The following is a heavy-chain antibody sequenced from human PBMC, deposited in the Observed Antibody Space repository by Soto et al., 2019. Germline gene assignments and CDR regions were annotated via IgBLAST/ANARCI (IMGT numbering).Heavy chain of an antibody. V-gene: IGHV1-2*02. CDR2: INPSSGGT. Sequence: ASVKVSCKASGYTFTGYYMHWVRQAPGQGLEWMGWINPSSGGTNYAQKFQGRVTITADESTSTAYMELSSLRSEDTAVYYCARGHRVVTAIRPPFDYWGQGTLVTVSS. D-gene: IGHD2-21*02. CDR3: ARGHRVVTAIRPPFDY. CDR1: GYTFTGYY. J-gene: IGHJ4*02.